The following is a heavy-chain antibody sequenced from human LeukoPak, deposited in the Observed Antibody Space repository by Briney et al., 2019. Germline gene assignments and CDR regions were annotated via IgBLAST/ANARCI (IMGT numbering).Heavy chain of an antibody. D-gene: IGHD5-18*01. J-gene: IGHJ3*02. CDR1: GFTFSAFW. Sequence: GGSLRLSCAASGFTFSAFWMHWVRQAPGKGLVWVSRINSDDSRTTYADSVKGRFTISRDNAKNTLYLQMNSLRAEDTAVYYCARDGAGTWKQLWLVSQWGAFDIWGQGTMVTVSS. CDR3: ARDGAGTWKQLWLVSQWGAFDI. V-gene: IGHV3-74*01. CDR2: INSDDSRT.